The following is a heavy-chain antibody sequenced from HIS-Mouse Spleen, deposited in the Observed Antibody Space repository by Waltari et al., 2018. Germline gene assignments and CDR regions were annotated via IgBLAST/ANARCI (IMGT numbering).Heavy chain of an antibody. V-gene: IGHV4-39*07. CDR1: GGSISSSSYY. CDR3: AREIPYSSSWYYYYYGMDV. Sequence: QLQLQESGPGLVKPSDTLSLTCTVSGGSISSSSYYWGWIRQPPGKGLEWIGSIYYSGSTYYNPSLKSRVTISVDTSKNQFSLKLSSVTAADTAVYYCAREIPYSSSWYYYYYGMDVWGQGTTVTVSS. D-gene: IGHD6-13*01. CDR2: IYYSGST. J-gene: IGHJ6*02.